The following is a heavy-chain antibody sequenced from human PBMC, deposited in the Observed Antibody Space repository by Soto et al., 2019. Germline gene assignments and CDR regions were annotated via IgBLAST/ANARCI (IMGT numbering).Heavy chain of an antibody. D-gene: IGHD2-15*01. J-gene: IGHJ6*03. CDR2: INHSGST. Sequence: SETLSLTCAVYGGSFSGYYWSWIRQPPGKGLEWIGEINHSGSTNYNPSLKSRVTISVDTSKNQFSLKLSSVTAADTAVYYCARGVVVAATPALGYYYMDVWGKGTTVTVSS. V-gene: IGHV4-34*01. CDR1: GGSFSGYY. CDR3: ARGVVVAATPALGYYYMDV.